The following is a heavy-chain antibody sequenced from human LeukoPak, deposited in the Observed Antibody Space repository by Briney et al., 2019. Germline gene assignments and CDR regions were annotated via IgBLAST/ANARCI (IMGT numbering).Heavy chain of an antibody. Sequence: ASVKVSCKALGYPFTAFSLHWVRQAPGQGPEWMAIINPGIITTTYAQKLQDRITVTSDTSTATVYMELRSLRLEDTAVYFCARDWAHGSFDLWGQGTLVTDSS. J-gene: IGHJ4*02. D-gene: IGHD3-16*01. CDR1: GYPFTAFS. V-gene: IGHV1-46*01. CDR2: INPGIITT. CDR3: ARDWAHGSFDL.